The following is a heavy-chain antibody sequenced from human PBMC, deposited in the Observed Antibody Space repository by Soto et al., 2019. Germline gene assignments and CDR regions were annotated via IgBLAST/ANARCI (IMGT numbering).Heavy chain of an antibody. D-gene: IGHD1-26*01. CDR1: GGSISSSRYY. J-gene: IGHJ4*02. Sequence: QLQLQESGPGLVKPSETLSLTGTVSGGSISSSRYYWGWIRQPPGKGLEGIGSIYYSGSTYYNPALKSRVTISVDTSKNQFSLKLSSVTAADTAVYYCARRGELGATTLDYWGQGTLVTVSS. CDR2: IYYSGST. CDR3: ARRGELGATTLDY. V-gene: IGHV4-39*01.